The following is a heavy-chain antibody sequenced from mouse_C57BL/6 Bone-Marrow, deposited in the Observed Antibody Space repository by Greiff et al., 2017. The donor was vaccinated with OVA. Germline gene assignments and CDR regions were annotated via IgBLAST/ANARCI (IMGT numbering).Heavy chain of an antibody. V-gene: IGHV3-6*01. J-gene: IGHJ2*01. CDR1: GYSITRGYY. D-gene: IGHD1-1*01. CDR2: ISYDGSN. Sequence: EVQLQESGPGLVKPSQSLSLTCSVTGYSITRGYYWNWIRQFPGNKLEWKGYISYDGSNNYNPSLKNRISITRDTSKNQFFLKLNSVTTEDTATYYCARVRIYYYGSSYYYFDYWGQGTTLTVSS. CDR3: ARVRIYYYGSSYYYFDY.